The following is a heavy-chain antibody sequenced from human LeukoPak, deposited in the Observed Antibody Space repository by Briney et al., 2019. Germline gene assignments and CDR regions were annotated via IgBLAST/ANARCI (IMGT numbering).Heavy chain of an antibody. CDR1: GFTFSNYW. V-gene: IGHV3-74*01. CDR2: IIGDGSRT. CDR3: AKDIRKAGSPDAFDI. J-gene: IGHJ3*02. Sequence: GGSLRLSCAVSGFTFSNYWMHWVRQAPGRGLVWVSRIIGDGSRTTYADSVKGRFTISRDNAKNSLYLQMNSLRAEDTALYYCAKDIRKAGSPDAFDIWGQGTMVTVSS. D-gene: IGHD1-14*01.